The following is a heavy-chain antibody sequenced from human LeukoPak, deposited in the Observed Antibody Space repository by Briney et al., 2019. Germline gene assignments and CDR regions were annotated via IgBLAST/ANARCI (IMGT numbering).Heavy chain of an antibody. J-gene: IGHJ4*02. D-gene: IGHD2-2*01. V-gene: IGHV3-30*03. CDR1: GFTFSNYG. CDR2: ISYDGSNK. CDR3: ARDIVVVPAATSPDY. Sequence: GRSLRLSCAASGFTFSNYGMHWVRQAPGKGLEWVAVISYDGSNKYYADSVNGRFTISRDNSKNTLYLQMNSLRAEDTAVYYCARDIVVVPAATSPDYWGQGTLVTVSS.